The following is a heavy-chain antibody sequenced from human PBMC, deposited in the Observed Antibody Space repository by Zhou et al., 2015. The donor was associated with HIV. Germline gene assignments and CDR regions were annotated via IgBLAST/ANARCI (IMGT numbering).Heavy chain of an antibody. J-gene: IGHJ6*02. Sequence: QVQLVQSGAEVKKPGASVKVSCKASGYTFTSYGISWVRQAPGQGLEWMGWISTYNGNTNYAQNLQGRVTMTTDTSTSTVYMELRSLRSDDTAMYYCARSYCSSTTCSHPNFYYGMDVWGQGTTVTVSS. D-gene: IGHD2-2*01. CDR3: ARSYCSSTTCSHPNFYYGMDV. V-gene: IGHV1-18*01. CDR2: ISTYNGNT. CDR1: GYTFTSYG.